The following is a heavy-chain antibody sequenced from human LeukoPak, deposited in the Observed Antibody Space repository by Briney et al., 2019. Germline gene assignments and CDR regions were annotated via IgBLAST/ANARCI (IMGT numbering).Heavy chain of an antibody. V-gene: IGHV4-39*01. CDR3: ARHMPYIEYTSSFDS. CDR2: IHYSGST. CDR1: GGSISSSGSF. J-gene: IGHJ4*02. Sequence: SETLSLTCAVSGGSISSSGSFWGWIRQPPGKGLEWIGSIHYSGSTYYNASLKSRVTISVDTSKTQFSLNPSSVTAADTAVYYCARHMPYIEYTSSFDSWGQGTLVTVSS. D-gene: IGHD6-6*01.